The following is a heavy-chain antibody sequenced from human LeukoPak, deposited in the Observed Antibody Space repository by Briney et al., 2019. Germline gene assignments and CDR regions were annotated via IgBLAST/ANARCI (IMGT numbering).Heavy chain of an antibody. J-gene: IGHJ6*02. CDR2: IYYSGST. V-gene: IGHV4-30-4*01. CDR1: GGSISSGDYY. CDR3: ARDGTGYSSSWYDHGMDV. D-gene: IGHD6-13*01. Sequence: PSQTLSLTCTVSGGSISSGDYYWSWIRKPPGKGLEWIGYIYYSGSTYYNPSLKSRVTISVDTSKNQFSLKLSSVTAADTAVYYCARDGTGYSSSWYDHGMDVWGQGTTVTVSS.